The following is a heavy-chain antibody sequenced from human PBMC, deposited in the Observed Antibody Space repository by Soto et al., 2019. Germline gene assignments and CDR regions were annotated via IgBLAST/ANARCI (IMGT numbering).Heavy chain of an antibody. D-gene: IGHD3-22*01. Sequence: PSETLSLTCTVSGGSVSSGSYYWSWIRQPPGKGLEWIGYIYYSGSTNYNPSLKSRVTISVDTSKNQFSLKLSSVTAADTAVYYCARGYVYRLYDSSRYPVHCGQGTLATVSS. CDR3: ARGYVYRLYDSSRYPVH. V-gene: IGHV4-61*01. CDR2: IYYSGST. CDR1: GGSVSSGSYY. J-gene: IGHJ4*02.